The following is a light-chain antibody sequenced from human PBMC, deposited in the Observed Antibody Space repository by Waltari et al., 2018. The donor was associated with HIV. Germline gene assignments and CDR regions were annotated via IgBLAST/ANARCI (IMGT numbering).Light chain of an antibody. CDR3: SSYSGTNTFL. J-gene: IGLJ2*01. V-gene: IGLV2-23*02. CDR2: EVT. Sequence: QSALTQPASVSGSPGQSITISCTGTSSDIGYFNVVSWYQQRPDKAPKVRICEVTIRSSGVSNRFSGSKSGNTASLTISGLRAEDEAVYHCSSYSGTNTFLFGGGTKVTVL. CDR1: SSDIGYFNV.